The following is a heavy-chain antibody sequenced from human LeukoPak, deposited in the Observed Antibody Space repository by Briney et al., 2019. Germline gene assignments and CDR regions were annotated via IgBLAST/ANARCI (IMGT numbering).Heavy chain of an antibody. CDR3: AHKARIGAQFDY. CDR1: GFSFRTSRVG. Sequence: SGPTLVNPTQTLTLTCTFSGFSFRTSRVGVGWIRQPPGKALEWLAHIYWDDDKRYSPSLKSRLTIAKVTFKNQVVLTMTNMDPVDTATYYCAHKARIGAQFDYWGQGTLVTVSS. V-gene: IGHV2-5*02. J-gene: IGHJ4*02. D-gene: IGHD6-25*01. CDR2: IYWDDDK.